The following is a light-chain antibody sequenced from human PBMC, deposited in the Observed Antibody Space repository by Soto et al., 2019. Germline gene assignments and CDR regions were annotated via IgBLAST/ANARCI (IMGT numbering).Light chain of an antibody. J-gene: IGLJ1*01. CDR2: AVH. V-gene: IGLV2-14*03. CDR3: SSYTPSSTYV. Sequence: QSVLTQPASVSGSPGQSITISCTGSTSDIGGYEYVSWYQQYPGKAPRLIIYAVHSRPSGVSNRFSGSKSGNTASLTISGLQAEDEAAYHCSSYTPSSTYVFGTGTKLTVL. CDR1: TSDIGGYEY.